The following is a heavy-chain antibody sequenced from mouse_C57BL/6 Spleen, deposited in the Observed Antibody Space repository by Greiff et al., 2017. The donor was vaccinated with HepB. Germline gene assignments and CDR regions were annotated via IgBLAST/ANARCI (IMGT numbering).Heavy chain of an antibody. D-gene: IGHD2-2*01. Sequence: QVQLQQSGAELVRPGASVTLSCKASGYTFTDYEMHWVKQTPVHGLEWIGAIDPETGGTAYNQKFKGKAILTADKSSSTAYMELRSLTSEDSAVYYCTRSEGYDWAWFAYWGQGTLVTVSA. V-gene: IGHV1-15*01. CDR3: TRSEGYDWAWFAY. CDR1: GYTFTDYE. J-gene: IGHJ3*01. CDR2: IDPETGGT.